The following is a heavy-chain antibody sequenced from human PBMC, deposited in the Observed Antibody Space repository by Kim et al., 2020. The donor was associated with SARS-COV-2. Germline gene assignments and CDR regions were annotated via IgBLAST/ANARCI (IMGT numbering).Heavy chain of an antibody. J-gene: IGHJ6*02. CDR2: IIPIFGTA. D-gene: IGHD6-13*01. V-gene: IGHV1-69*13. CDR3: ARGSSYSSSWQGDGDYYYYYGMDV. Sequence: SVKVSCKASGGTFSGDAISWVRQAPGQGLEWMGGIIPIFGTANYAQKFQGRVTITADESTSTAYMELSSLRSEDTAVYYCARGSSYSSSWQGDGDYYYYYGMDVWGQGTTVTVSS. CDR1: GGTFSGDA.